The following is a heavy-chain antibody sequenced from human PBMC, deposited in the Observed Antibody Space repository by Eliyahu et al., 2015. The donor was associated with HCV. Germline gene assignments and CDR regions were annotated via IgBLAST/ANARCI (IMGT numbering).Heavy chain of an antibody. V-gene: IGHV4-4*07. CDR1: DGYINTYP. CDR2: IYPGGRT. Sequence: QVQLRESGPGLVKPSETLSLTCSVSDGYINTYPWNWPRQSPDKGLEWIGRIYPGGRTNYNPSLKSRLTVSLDASSNHFSLTLTSVTAADTAIYYCATSIRGFSTGWYLDSWGQGILVTVSA. CDR3: ATSIRGFSTGWYLDS. D-gene: IGHD6-19*01. J-gene: IGHJ4*02.